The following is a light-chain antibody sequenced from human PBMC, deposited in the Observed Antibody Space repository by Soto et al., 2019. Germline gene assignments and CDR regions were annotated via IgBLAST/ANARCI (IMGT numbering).Light chain of an antibody. V-gene: IGKV3-15*01. Sequence: EIVMTQSPAILSVSPGERATLSCRASQSVSSNLAWFQQKPGQTPRLLFNGASTRATGIPARFSGSGSGTDFTLTISSLQSEDFAVYYCQQYNKWRTFGQGTKVDIK. CDR3: QQYNKWRT. J-gene: IGKJ1*01. CDR2: GAS. CDR1: QSVSSN.